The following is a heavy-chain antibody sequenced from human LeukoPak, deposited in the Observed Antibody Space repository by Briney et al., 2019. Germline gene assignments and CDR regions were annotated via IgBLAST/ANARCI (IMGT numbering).Heavy chain of an antibody. Sequence: GGSLRLSCAAAGFTFSSYGRHWVRQAPGKGLEWVAVIWCDGSNKYYADSVKGRFDISRDNSKNTLYMQMNSLGVEDTAVYYCARGIPVDTATQRAYFDSWGQGTLVTVSS. CDR1: GFTFSSYG. J-gene: IGHJ4*02. D-gene: IGHD5-18*01. CDR2: IWCDGSNK. CDR3: ARGIPVDTATQRAYFDS. V-gene: IGHV3-33*01.